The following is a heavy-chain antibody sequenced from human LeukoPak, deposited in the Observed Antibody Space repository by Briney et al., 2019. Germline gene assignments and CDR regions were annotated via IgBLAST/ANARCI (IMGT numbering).Heavy chain of an antibody. CDR3: ARGYCSGGSCYEIDY. Sequence: ASVKVSCKASGYTFTGYYMHWVRQAPGQGLEWMGWINPNSGGTNYAQKFQSRVTMTRDTSISTAYMELSRLRSDDTAVYYCARGYCSGGSCYEIDYWGQGTLVTVSS. CDR2: INPNSGGT. D-gene: IGHD2-15*01. V-gene: IGHV1-2*02. J-gene: IGHJ4*02. CDR1: GYTFTGYY.